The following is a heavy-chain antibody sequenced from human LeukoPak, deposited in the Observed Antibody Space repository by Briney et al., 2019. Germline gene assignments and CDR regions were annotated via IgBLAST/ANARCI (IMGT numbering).Heavy chain of an antibody. D-gene: IGHD1-26*01. CDR2: IISIFGTA. J-gene: IGHJ4*02. V-gene: IGHV1-69*05. CDR3: ARDGGATRSPHFDY. CDR1: GGIFSSYA. Sequence: GASVRVSCKASGGIFSSYAISWVRQAPGQGLEWMGGIISIFGTANYAQKFQGRVTMTRDTSTSTVYMELSSLRSEDTAVYYCARDGGATRSPHFDYWGQGTLVTVSS.